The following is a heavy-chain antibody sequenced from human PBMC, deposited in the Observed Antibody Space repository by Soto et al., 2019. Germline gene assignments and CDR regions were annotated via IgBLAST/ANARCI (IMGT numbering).Heavy chain of an antibody. CDR2: IYPGDSDT. CDR3: ASHSSSSLDLGYGMDV. V-gene: IGHV5-51*01. D-gene: IGHD6-6*01. Sequence: PGEPLKISCKGSGYSFTTYWIGRVRQMHGKGLEWMGSIYPGDSDTRYSPSFQGQVTISADKSISTAYLQWNSLKASDTAMYYCASHSSSSLDLGYGMDVWGQGTTVTVSS. J-gene: IGHJ6*02. CDR1: GYSFTTYW.